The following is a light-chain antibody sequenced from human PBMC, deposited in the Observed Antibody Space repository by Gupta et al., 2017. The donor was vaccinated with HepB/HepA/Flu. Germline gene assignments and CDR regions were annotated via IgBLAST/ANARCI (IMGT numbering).Light chain of an antibody. CDR1: QSVSSN. CDR3: QQYDIWPRT. J-gene: IGKJ1*01. CDR2: CAS. V-gene: IGKV3-15*01. Sequence: EMGMTQSPPTLFVSPGERATLSCRASQSVSSNLAWYQQKPGQAPRLLIYCASTRATDIPARFSGSGSGTEFTLTISSLQSEDFAIYYCQQYDIWPRTFGQGTKVEIK.